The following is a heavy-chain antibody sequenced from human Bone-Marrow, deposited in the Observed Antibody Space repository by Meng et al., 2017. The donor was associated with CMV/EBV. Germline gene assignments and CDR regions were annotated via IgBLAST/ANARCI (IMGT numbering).Heavy chain of an antibody. Sequence: GGSLRLSCVVSGFTFSSYAMTWVSQAPGEGLEWVTTISASGASAYYADSVRGRFTISRDNSKNSLHLQINGLRAEDTALYYRAKDRVTAGTNYYGMDVWGQGTTVTVSS. CDR1: GFTFSSYA. D-gene: IGHD6-13*01. CDR2: ISASGASA. CDR3: AKDRVTAGTNYYGMDV. V-gene: IGHV3-23*01. J-gene: IGHJ6*02.